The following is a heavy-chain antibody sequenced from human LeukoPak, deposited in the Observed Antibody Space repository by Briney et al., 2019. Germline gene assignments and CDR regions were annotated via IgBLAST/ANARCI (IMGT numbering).Heavy chain of an antibody. V-gene: IGHV3-74*01. Sequence: GGSLRLSCAASGFDFSSNWMHWVRHAPGQGLVWVSRIKGDGISANYADSVKGRFTISRDIAKNSLYLQMNSLRAEDTAVYYCARDGQEYGGYIDYWGQGTLVTVSS. D-gene: IGHD2/OR15-2a*01. CDR1: GFDFSSNW. J-gene: IGHJ4*02. CDR3: ARDGQEYGGYIDY. CDR2: IKGDGISA.